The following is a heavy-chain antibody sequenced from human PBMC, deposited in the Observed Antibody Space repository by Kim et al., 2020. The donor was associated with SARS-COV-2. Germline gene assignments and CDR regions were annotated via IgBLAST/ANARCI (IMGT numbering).Heavy chain of an antibody. V-gene: IGHV3-23*01. CDR3: AKAVWFGESSLDY. CDR1: GFTFSSYA. CDR2: ISGSGGST. J-gene: IGHJ4*02. D-gene: IGHD3-10*01. Sequence: GGCLRLSCAASGFTFSSYAMSWVRQAPGKGLEWVSAISGSGGSTYYADSVKGRFTISRDNSKNTLYLQMNSLRAEDTAVYYCAKAVWFGESSLDYWGQGTLVTVSS.